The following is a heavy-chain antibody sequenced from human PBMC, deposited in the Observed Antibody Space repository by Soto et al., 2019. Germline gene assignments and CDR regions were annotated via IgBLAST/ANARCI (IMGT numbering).Heavy chain of an antibody. D-gene: IGHD2-15*01. Sequence: ESGGGLVQPGGSLRLSCAASGFTFSSYWMSWVRQAPGKGLEWVANIKQDGSEKYYVDSVKGRFTISRDNAKNSLYLQMNVLRAEETAVYYCAREAYCSGGSCYSLGAFDIWGQGTMVTVSS. J-gene: IGHJ3*02. CDR3: AREAYCSGGSCYSLGAFDI. V-gene: IGHV3-7*01. CDR2: IKQDGSEK. CDR1: GFTFSSYW.